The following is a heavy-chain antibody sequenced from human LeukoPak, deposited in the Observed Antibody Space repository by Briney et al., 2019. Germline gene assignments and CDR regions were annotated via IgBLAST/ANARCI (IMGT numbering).Heavy chain of an antibody. CDR1: GYTFTSYD. Sequence: ASVKVSCKASGYTFTSYDINWVRQATGQGLEWMGWMNPNSGNTGYAQKFQGRVTMTRNTSISTAYMELSSLRSEDTAVYYCVRGTGYYDYVWASYPRPIDYWGQGTLVTVSS. J-gene: IGHJ4*02. CDR2: MNPNSGNT. D-gene: IGHD3-16*02. V-gene: IGHV1-8*01. CDR3: VRGTGYYDYVWASYPRPIDY.